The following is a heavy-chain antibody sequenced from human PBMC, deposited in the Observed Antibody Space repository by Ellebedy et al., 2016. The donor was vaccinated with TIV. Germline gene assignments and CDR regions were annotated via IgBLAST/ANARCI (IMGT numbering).Heavy chain of an antibody. J-gene: IGHJ5*02. D-gene: IGHD4-17*01. Sequence: SETLSLXXTVSGGSVSSGSYYWSWIRQPPGKGLEWIGYIYYSGSTNYNPSLKSRVTISVDTSKNQFSLKLSSVTAADTAVYYCARDSDYGDPKYNWFDPWGQGTLVTVSS. CDR2: IYYSGST. CDR3: ARDSDYGDPKYNWFDP. CDR1: GGSVSSGSYY. V-gene: IGHV4-61*01.